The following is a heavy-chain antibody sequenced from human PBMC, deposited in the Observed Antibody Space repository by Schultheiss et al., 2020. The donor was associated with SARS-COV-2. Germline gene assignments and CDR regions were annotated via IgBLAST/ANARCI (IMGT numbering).Heavy chain of an antibody. CDR2: ISWSPGSI. CDR1: GFTFSSYW. D-gene: IGHD1-1*01. J-gene: IGHJ6*02. Sequence: GGSLRLSCAASGFTFSSYWMHWVRQAPGKGLVWVSGISWSPGSIAYADSVKGRFTISRDNAKNSLHLQMNSLRPEDTAVYYCAKDGPANTNYGLDVWGQGTTVTVSS. V-gene: IGHV3-9*01. CDR3: AKDGPANTNYGLDV.